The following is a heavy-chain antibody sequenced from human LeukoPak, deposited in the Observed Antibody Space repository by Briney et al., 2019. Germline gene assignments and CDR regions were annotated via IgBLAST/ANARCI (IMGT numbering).Heavy chain of an antibody. CDR1: GFTFSSYS. V-gene: IGHV3-48*04. D-gene: IGHD6-13*01. Sequence: GGSLRLSCAASGFTFSSYSMNWVRQAPGKGLEWVSYISSSSSTIYYADSVKGRFTISRDNAKNSLYLQMNSLRAEDTAVYYCARGGDSSSWYRLWAFDYWGRGTLVTVSS. J-gene: IGHJ4*02. CDR2: ISSSSSTI. CDR3: ARGGDSSSWYRLWAFDY.